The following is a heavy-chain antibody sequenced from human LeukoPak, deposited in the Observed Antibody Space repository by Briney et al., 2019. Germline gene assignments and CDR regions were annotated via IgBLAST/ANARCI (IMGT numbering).Heavy chain of an antibody. Sequence: GGSLRLSCAASGFTFSSYAMSWVRQAPGKGLEWVSAISGSGGSAYYADSVKGRFTISRDNSKNTLYLQMNSLRAEDTAVYYCARDTLNRVGATLDYWGQGTLVTVSS. J-gene: IGHJ4*02. CDR1: GFTFSSYA. V-gene: IGHV3-23*01. CDR3: ARDTLNRVGATLDY. CDR2: ISGSGGSA. D-gene: IGHD1-26*01.